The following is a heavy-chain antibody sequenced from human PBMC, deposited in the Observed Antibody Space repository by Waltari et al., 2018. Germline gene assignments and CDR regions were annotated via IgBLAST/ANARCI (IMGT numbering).Heavy chain of an antibody. CDR2: IYQSGST. CDR1: GYSISSGYY. D-gene: IGHD1-26*01. CDR3: ARHQVGGRDFEY. Sequence: QVQLHESGPGLVKSSETLSRTCAVSGYSISSGYYWGWIRQPPGKGLEWIGTIYQSGSTYYNPSLKSRITISLDTSKNQFSLKLNSVTAADTAVYYCARHQVGGRDFEYWGQGTLVTVSS. J-gene: IGHJ4*02. V-gene: IGHV4-38-2*01.